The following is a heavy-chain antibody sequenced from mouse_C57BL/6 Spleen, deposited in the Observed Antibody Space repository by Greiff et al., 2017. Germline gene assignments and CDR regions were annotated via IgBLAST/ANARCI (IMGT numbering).Heavy chain of an antibody. Sequence: VQLKESGPGLVQPSQSLSITCTVSGFSLTSYGVHWVRQSPGKGLEWLGVIWSGGSTDYNAAFISRLSISKDNSKSQVFFKMNSLQADDTAIYYCARNSDYGLDYWGQGTTLTVSS. J-gene: IGHJ2*01. CDR3: ARNSDYGLDY. CDR2: IWSGGST. CDR1: GFSLTSYG. D-gene: IGHD2-4*01. V-gene: IGHV2-2*01.